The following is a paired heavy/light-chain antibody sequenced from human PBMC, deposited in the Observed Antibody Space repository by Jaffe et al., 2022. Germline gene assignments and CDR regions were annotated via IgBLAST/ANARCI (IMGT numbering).Heavy chain of an antibody. CDR2: IYYSGST. Sequence: QLQLQESGPGLVKPSETLSLTCTVSGGSISSSSYYWGWIRQPPGKGLEWIGSIYYSGSTYYNPSLKSRVTISVDTSKNQFSLKLSSVTAADTAVYYCARHGGDYSNYVAFGGYYYYYYMDVWGKGTTVTVSS. J-gene: IGHJ6*03. CDR3: ARHGGDYSNYVAFGGYYYYYYMDV. CDR1: GGSISSSSYY. V-gene: IGHV4-39*01. D-gene: IGHD4-4*01.
Light chain of an antibody. V-gene: IGKV3-20*01. J-gene: IGKJ3*01. CDR2: GAS. CDR3: QQYGSSPLT. Sequence: EIVLTQSPGTLSLSPGERATLSCRASQSVSSSYLAWYQQKPGQAPRLLIYGASSRATGIPDRFSGSGSGTDFTLTISRLEPEDFAVYYCQQYGSSPLTFGPGTKVDIK. CDR1: QSVSSSY.